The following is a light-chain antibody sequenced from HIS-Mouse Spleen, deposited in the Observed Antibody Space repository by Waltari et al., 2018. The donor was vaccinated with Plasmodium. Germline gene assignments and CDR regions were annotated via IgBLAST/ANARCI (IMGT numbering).Light chain of an antibody. J-gene: IGKJ1*01. V-gene: IGKV1-5*03. CDR2: KAS. CDR3: QQYNSYWT. Sequence: DIQMTQSPSTLSASVGARVTITCRASQSISSWLAWYQQKPGKAPKLLIYKASSLESGVPSRFSGSGSGTEFTPTISSLQPDDFATYYCQQYNSYWTFGQGTKVEIK. CDR1: QSISSW.